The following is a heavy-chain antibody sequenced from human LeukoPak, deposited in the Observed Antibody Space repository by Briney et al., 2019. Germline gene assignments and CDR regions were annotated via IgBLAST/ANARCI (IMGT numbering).Heavy chain of an antibody. Sequence: GGSLRLSCVASGFTFNSYNMNWVRHAPGKGLVWVSYITSSGSLTYSADSVKGRFIVSRDNAKNSLYLQLNSLRDEDTAVYYCARVYYDSSGYYYAVDIWGQGTMVTVSS. J-gene: IGHJ3*02. CDR3: ARVYYDSSGYYYAVDI. D-gene: IGHD3-22*01. CDR1: GFTFNSYN. V-gene: IGHV3-48*02. CDR2: ITSSGSLT.